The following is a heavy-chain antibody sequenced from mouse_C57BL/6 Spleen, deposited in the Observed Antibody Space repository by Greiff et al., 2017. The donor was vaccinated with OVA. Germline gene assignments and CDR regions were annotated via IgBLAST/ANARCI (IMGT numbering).Heavy chain of an antibody. CDR1: GYSITSGYD. CDR2: ISYSGST. CDR3: ARYARYFDV. V-gene: IGHV3-1*01. J-gene: IGHJ1*03. Sequence: EVQLVESGPGMVKPSQSLSLTCTVTGYSITSGYDWHWIRHFPGDKLEWMGYISYSGSTNYNPSLKSRISITHDTSKNHFFLKLNSVTTEDTATYYCARYARYFDVWGTGTTVTVSS.